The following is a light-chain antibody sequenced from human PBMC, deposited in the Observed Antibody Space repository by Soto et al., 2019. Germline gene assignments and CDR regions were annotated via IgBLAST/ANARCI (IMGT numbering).Light chain of an antibody. CDR3: QSHYSSLGAYV. Sequence: QSVLAQPPSVSGAPGQKVTISCTGSSSNIGAGYDLHWYQQLPGTAPKLLLYGNSNRPSGVPDRFSGSKSGTSASLAITGLQAEDWGDYFCQSHYSSLGAYVFGTGTKLTVL. CDR2: GNS. J-gene: IGLJ1*01. CDR1: SSNIGAGYD. V-gene: IGLV1-40*01.